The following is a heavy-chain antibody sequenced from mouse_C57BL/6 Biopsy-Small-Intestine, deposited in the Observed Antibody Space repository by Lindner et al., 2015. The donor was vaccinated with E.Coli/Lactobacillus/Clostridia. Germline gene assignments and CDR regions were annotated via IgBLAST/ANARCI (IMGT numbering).Heavy chain of an antibody. CDR2: INPTNGST. J-gene: IGHJ1*03. CDR3: ARDGTWYFDV. CDR1: GYTFTNYW. V-gene: IGHV1-7*01. D-gene: IGHD2-1*01. Sequence: VQLQESGPALAKPGASVKLSCKASGYTFTNYWMHWVKQRPGQGLEWIGYINPTNGSTKYNQKFKDTAALTADKSSSTAYMQLSSLTYEDSAVYYCARDGTWYFDVWGTGTTVTVSS.